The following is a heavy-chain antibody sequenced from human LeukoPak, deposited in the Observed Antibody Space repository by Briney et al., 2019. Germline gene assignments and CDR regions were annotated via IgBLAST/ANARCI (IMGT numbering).Heavy chain of an antibody. D-gene: IGHD4-23*01. J-gene: IGHJ3*02. CDR2: INWNGGST. CDR3: ASEGYGGNSDAFDI. V-gene: IGHV3-20*04. Sequence: GGSLRLSCAASGFTFDDYGMSWVRQAPGKGLEWVSGINWNGGSTGYADSVKGRFTISRDNAKNSLYLQMNSLRAEDTAVYYCASEGYGGNSDAFDIWGQGTMVTVS. CDR1: GFTFDDYG.